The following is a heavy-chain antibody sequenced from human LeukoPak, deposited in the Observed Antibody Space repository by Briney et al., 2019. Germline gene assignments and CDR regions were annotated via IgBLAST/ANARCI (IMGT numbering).Heavy chain of an antibody. V-gene: IGHV4-34*01. CDR1: GGSFSGYY. CDR3: ARELTVTTSSGIY. D-gene: IGHD4-11*01. Sequence: SETLSLTCAVYGGSFSGYYWSWIRQPPGKGLEWIGEINHSGSTNYNPSLKSRVTISVDTSKNQFSLKLSSVTAADTAVYYCARELTVTTSSGIYWGQGTLVTVSS. CDR2: INHSGST. J-gene: IGHJ4*02.